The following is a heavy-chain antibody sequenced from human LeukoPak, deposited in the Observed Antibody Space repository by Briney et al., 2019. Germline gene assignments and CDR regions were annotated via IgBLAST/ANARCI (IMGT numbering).Heavy chain of an antibody. CDR2: IYYSGST. Sequence: SETLSLTCTVSGGSVSSGSYYWSWIRQPPGKGLEWIGYIYYSGSTNYNPSLKSRVTISVDTSKNQFSLKLSSVTAADTAVYFWARVRFLGWFKFDHLGQGTLVTVSS. CDR3: ARVRFLGWFKFDH. D-gene: IGHD3-3*01. V-gene: IGHV4-61*01. CDR1: GGSVSSGSYY. J-gene: IGHJ5*02.